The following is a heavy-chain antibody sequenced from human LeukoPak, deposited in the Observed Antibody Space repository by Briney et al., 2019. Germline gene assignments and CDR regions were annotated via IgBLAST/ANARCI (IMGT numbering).Heavy chain of an antibody. CDR1: GFTFSIYG. J-gene: IGHJ6*02. CDR3: AKDVWFGESIDTYYYYGMDV. V-gene: IGHV3-30*18. D-gene: IGHD3-10*01. CDR2: ISYDGSNT. Sequence: GGSLRLSCAASGFTFSIYGMHWVRHAPGEGREWVAVISYDGSNTYYADCVKGRFTISRDNSKSTLYLQMNSLRAEDGAVYYCAKDVWFGESIDTYYYYGMDVWGQGTTVTVSS.